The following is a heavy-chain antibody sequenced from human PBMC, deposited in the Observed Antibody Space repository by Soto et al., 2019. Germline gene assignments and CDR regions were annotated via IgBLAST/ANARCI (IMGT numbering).Heavy chain of an antibody. D-gene: IGHD3-9*01. CDR1: GGSISSGGYS. Sequence: SETLSLTCAVSGGSISSGGYSWSWIRQPPGKGLEWIGYIYHSGSTYYNPSLKSRVTISVDRSKNQFSLKLSSVTAADTGVYYCARATGLSYAFDIWGQGTMVTVSS. CDR3: ARATGLSYAFDI. V-gene: IGHV4-30-2*01. J-gene: IGHJ3*02. CDR2: IYHSGST.